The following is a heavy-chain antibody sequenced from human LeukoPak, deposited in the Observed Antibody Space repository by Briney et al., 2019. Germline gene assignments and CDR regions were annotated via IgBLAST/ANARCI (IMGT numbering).Heavy chain of an antibody. D-gene: IGHD3-10*01. Sequence: SETLSLTCTASGGSISSYYWSWIRQPAGKGLEWIGRIYTSGSTNYNPSLKSRVTMSVDTSKNQFSLKLSSVTAADTAVYYCARSYPYYGSGSYYDYWGQGTLVTVSS. CDR2: IYTSGST. CDR1: GGSISSYY. CDR3: ARSYPYYGSGSYYDY. V-gene: IGHV4-4*07. J-gene: IGHJ4*02.